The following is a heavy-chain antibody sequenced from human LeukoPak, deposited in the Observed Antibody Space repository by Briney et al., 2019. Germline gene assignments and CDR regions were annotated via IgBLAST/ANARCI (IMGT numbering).Heavy chain of an antibody. V-gene: IGHV4-4*09. CDR3: ARQYFSYGLDYNNWFDP. Sequence: SETLSLTCTVSGGSISSYYWSWIRQPPGKGLEWIGYIYTSGSTNYNPSLKSRVTISVDTSKNQFSLKLSSVTAAGTAVYYCARQYFSYGLDYNNWFDPWGQGTLVTVSS. D-gene: IGHD3/OR15-3a*01. CDR1: GGSISSYY. J-gene: IGHJ5*02. CDR2: IYTSGST.